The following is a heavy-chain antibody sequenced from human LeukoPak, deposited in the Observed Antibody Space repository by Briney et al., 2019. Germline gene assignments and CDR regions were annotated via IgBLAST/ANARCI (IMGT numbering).Heavy chain of an antibody. Sequence: SRTLASAPSGFSLSSYSMRWDRQPAGAGLEWVSAISSSGGSTYYADSVKGRFTISRDNSKNTLYLQMNSLRAEDTAVYYCAKHLLRGGFDPWGERTLVTVSS. J-gene: IGHJ5*02. CDR1: GFSLSSYS. CDR3: AKHLLRGGFDP. V-gene: IGHV3-23*01. CDR2: ISSSGGST. D-gene: IGHD2-15*01.